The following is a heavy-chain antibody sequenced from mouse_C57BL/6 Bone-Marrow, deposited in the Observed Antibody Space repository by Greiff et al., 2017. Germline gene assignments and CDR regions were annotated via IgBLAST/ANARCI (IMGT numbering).Heavy chain of an antibody. CDR2: ISSGGSYT. Sequence: EVLLVESGGDLVKPGGSLKLSCAASGFTFSSYGMSWVRQTPDRRLESVATISSGGSYTNYPDSVKGRYTISRDNAKNTLYLQMGSLKSEDTAIYYCAIHSMDYWGQGTSVTVSS. CDR3: AIHSMDY. CDR1: GFTFSSYG. V-gene: IGHV5-6*01. J-gene: IGHJ4*01.